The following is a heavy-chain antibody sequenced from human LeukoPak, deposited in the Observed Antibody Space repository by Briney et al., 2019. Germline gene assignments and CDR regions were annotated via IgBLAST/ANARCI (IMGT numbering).Heavy chain of an antibody. CDR1: GGTFSSYA. Sequence: ASVKVSCKASGGTFSSYAISWVRQAPGQGLEWMGRIIPILGIANYAQKFQGRVTITADKSTSTAYMELSSLRSEDTAVYYCARGDEWELGLTFDYWGQGTLVTVSS. CDR2: IIPILGIA. V-gene: IGHV1-69*04. J-gene: IGHJ4*02. CDR3: ARGDEWELGLTFDY. D-gene: IGHD1-26*01.